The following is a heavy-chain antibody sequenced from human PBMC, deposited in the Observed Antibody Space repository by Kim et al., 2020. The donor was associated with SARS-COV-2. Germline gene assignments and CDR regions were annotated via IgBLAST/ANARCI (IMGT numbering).Heavy chain of an antibody. J-gene: IGHJ2*01. V-gene: IGHV3-74*01. D-gene: IGHD3-16*01. CDR2: ITSTGSSQ. Sequence: GGSLRLSCAASGFTFSAYWMHWVRQAPGKGLVWVSRITSTGSSQSYADYVKGRFTSSRDNAKNTLYLQMNSLRAEDTAVYYCARDWGVPDHDWHFDLWGRGTLVTVS. CDR1: GFTFSAYW. CDR3: ARDWGVPDHDWHFDL.